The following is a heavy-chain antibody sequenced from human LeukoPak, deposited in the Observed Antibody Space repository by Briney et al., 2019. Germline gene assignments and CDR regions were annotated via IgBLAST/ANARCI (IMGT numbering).Heavy chain of an antibody. CDR3: ARGLWARYSSGWYAWYFDL. D-gene: IGHD6-19*01. V-gene: IGHV4-31*03. Sequence: SQTLSLTCTVSGGSISSGGYYWSWIRQHPGKGLEWIGYIYYSGSTYYNPSLKSRVTISVDTSKNQFSLKLSSVTAADTAVYYCARGLWARYSSGWYAWYFDLWGQGTLVTVSS. CDR2: IYYSGST. CDR1: GGSISSGGYY. J-gene: IGHJ2*01.